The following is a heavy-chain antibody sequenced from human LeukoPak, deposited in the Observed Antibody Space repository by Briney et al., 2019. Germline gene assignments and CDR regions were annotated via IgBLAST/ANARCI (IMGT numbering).Heavy chain of an antibody. Sequence: ASVKVSCKASGGTFSSYAISWVRQAPGQGLEWMGGIIPIFGTANYAQKFQGRVTITADESTSTAYMELSSLRSEETAVCYSARGGWNWGSRRYFDYCGQRTLVTVSS. J-gene: IGHJ4*02. CDR1: GGTFSSYA. CDR3: ARGGWNWGSRRYFDY. V-gene: IGHV1-69*13. CDR2: IIPIFGTA. D-gene: IGHD7-27*01.